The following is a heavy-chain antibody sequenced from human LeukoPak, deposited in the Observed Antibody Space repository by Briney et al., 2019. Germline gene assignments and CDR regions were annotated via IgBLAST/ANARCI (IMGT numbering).Heavy chain of an antibody. CDR3: AKDSRGDYVRPDY. Sequence: PGGSLRLSCVGSGFTFSDHYMSWIRQAPGKGLECISYISTTSTTKYSADSVKGRFTISRDNPKRSVYLQMNSLRAEDSAVYYCAKDSRGDYVRPDYWGQGTLVTVSS. D-gene: IGHD4-17*01. CDR1: GFTFSDHY. V-gene: IGHV3-11*01. CDR2: ISTTSTTK. J-gene: IGHJ4*02.